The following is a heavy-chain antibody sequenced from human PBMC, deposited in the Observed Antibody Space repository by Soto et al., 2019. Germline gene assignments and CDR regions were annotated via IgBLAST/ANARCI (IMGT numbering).Heavy chain of an antibody. D-gene: IGHD3-3*01. CDR3: ARGAVDFWSGYSYGMDV. Sequence: QVQLVQSGAEVKKPGASVKVSCKASGYTFTSYDINWVRQATGQGLEWMGWMNPNSGNTGYAQKFQGRVTMTRNTSISTAYMELSSLRSEDTAVYYCARGAVDFWSGYSYGMDVWGQGTTVTVSS. V-gene: IGHV1-8*01. J-gene: IGHJ6*02. CDR1: GYTFTSYD. CDR2: MNPNSGNT.